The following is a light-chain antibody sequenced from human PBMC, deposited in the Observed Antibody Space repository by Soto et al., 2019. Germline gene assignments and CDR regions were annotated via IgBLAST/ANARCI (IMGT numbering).Light chain of an antibody. CDR2: AAS. Sequence: DIQMTQSPSSLSASVGDRVTITCRASQSISSYLNWYQQKPGKAPKLLIYAASILQGGVPSRFSGSGSRTDFTLTISSLQPEDFATYYCQQTYSTPWTFGRGTKVDIK. V-gene: IGKV1-39*01. CDR3: QQTYSTPWT. CDR1: QSISSY. J-gene: IGKJ1*01.